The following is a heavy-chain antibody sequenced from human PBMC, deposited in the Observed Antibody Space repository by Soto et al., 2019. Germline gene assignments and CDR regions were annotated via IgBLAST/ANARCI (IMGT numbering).Heavy chain of an antibody. CDR3: ARQQRRPERLSALDY. V-gene: IGHV5-10-1*01. J-gene: IGHJ4*02. CDR2: IDPSDSYT. D-gene: IGHD1-1*01. Sequence: GDSLKISCEGSGYNFPYFWITWGRQMPGKGLEWMGTIDPSDSYTDYSPSFQGHVTLSADKSRSTAYLQWSSLKASDTAMYYCARQQRRPERLSALDYRGQRTPGTPSS. CDR1: GYNFPYFW.